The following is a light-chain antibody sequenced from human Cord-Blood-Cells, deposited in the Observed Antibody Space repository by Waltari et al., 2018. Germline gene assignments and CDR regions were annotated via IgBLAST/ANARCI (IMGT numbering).Light chain of an antibody. Sequence: EIVMTQPPASLASSLRERATTNCNSTQSVLYSSNNKNYLAWYQQKPGQPPKLPIYWASTRESGVPDRFSGSGSGTDFTLTISSLQAEDVAVYYCQQYYSTPYTFGQGTKLEIK. CDR1: QSVLYSSNNKNY. CDR2: WAS. J-gene: IGKJ2*01. CDR3: QQYYSTPYT. V-gene: IGKV4-1*01.